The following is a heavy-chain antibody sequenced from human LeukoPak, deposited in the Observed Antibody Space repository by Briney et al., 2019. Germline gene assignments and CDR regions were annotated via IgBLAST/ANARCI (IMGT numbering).Heavy chain of an antibody. V-gene: IGHV3-21*01. J-gene: IGHJ4*02. CDR1: GFTFTSYN. Sequence: GGSLRLSCAASGFTFTSYNMNWVRQAPGKGLEWVSSISTTSTYIYYADSVKGRFTISRDNAKNSLFLQLDSLRAEDTAVYYCARDRGFGELLYPRGPDYWGQGTLVSVSS. D-gene: IGHD3-10*01. CDR3: ARDRGFGELLYPRGPDY. CDR2: ISTTSTYI.